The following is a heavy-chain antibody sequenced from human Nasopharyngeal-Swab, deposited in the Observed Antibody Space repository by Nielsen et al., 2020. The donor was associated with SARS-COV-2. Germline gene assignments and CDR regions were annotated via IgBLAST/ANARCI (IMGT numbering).Heavy chain of an antibody. D-gene: IGHD1-26*01. Sequence: SLKISCAASGFTFSSYEMNSVRQAPGKGLEWVSYISSSGSTIYYGDSVKVRFTISRDNAKKSLYLQMNSLRAEDTAVYYCARGRARIVGATDFDYWGQGTLVTVSS. CDR2: ISSSGSTI. V-gene: IGHV3-48*03. CDR3: ARGRARIVGATDFDY. CDR1: GFTFSSYE. J-gene: IGHJ4*02.